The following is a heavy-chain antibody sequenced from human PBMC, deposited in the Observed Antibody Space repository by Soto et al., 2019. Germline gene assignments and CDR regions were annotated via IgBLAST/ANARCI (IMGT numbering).Heavy chain of an antibody. CDR2: IKTDGSFT. Sequence: PGGSLRLSCAASGFTFSKHWMHWVRQAPGKGLVWVSHIKTDGSFTRDADSVKGRFTISRDNARNTLYLQMNSLRAEDTAVYYCARDNNWSLDYWGQGTRVTVSS. D-gene: IGHD1-1*01. CDR1: GFTFSKHW. V-gene: IGHV3-74*01. CDR3: ARDNNWSLDY. J-gene: IGHJ4*02.